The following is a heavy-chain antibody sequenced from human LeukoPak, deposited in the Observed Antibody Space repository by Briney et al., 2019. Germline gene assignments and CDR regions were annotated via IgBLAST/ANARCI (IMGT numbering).Heavy chain of an antibody. D-gene: IGHD3-10*01. V-gene: IGHV3-30*04. CDR3: AKDATYYYGSGSYPDY. CDR1: GFTFTNYA. CDR2: ISYDETNK. Sequence: GGSLRLSCAASGFTFTNYAMHWVRQAPGKGLEWVAVISYDETNKYYADSVKGRFTISRDNSKNTLYLQMNSLRAEDAAVYYCAKDATYYYGSGSYPDYWGQGTLVTVSS. J-gene: IGHJ4*02.